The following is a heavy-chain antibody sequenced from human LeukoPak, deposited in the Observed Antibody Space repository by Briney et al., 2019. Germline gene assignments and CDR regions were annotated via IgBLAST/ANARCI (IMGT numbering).Heavy chain of an antibody. CDR3: AGEPRIAAAGTGEFDY. D-gene: IGHD6-13*01. Sequence: RASETLFLTCTVPGGPLSSYHWSWIRQPPGKGLEWIGYIYYSGSTNYNPSLKSRVTISVDTSKNQFSLKLSSVTAADTAVYYCAGEPRIAAAGTGEFDYWGQGTLVTVSS. V-gene: IGHV4-59*01. J-gene: IGHJ4*02. CDR2: IYYSGST. CDR1: GGPLSSYH.